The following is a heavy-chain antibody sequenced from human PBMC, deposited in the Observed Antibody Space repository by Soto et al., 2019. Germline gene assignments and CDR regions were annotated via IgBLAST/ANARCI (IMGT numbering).Heavy chain of an antibody. CDR3: ARSLWPGSHYFGY. V-gene: IGHV3-23*01. Sequence: EVQLLESGGCFIQPGGSLTLSCAASGFTFSSGSYAMSWVRQAPGKGLEWVSTLSDSTYYADSVQGRFTISGDNSKNTLYLQMNTLRSEDTAVYYCARSLWPGSHYFGYWGQGTVVTISS. CDR2: LSDST. J-gene: IGHJ4*02. D-gene: IGHD2-21*01. CDR1: GFTFSSGSYA.